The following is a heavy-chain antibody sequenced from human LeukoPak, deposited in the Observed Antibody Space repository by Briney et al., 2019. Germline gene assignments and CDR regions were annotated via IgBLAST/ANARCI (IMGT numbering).Heavy chain of an antibody. V-gene: IGHV3-20*04. D-gene: IGHD1/OR15-1a*01. CDR1: GFTFDDYG. J-gene: IGHJ4*02. Sequence: PGGSLRLSCAASGFTFDDYGMSWVRQAPGKGLEWVSGINWNGDRTGYADSVKGRFTISRDNARNSLYLQLNSLRAEDTAVYYCARTWNRGFDYWGQGTLVTVSS. CDR3: ARTWNRGFDY. CDR2: INWNGDRT.